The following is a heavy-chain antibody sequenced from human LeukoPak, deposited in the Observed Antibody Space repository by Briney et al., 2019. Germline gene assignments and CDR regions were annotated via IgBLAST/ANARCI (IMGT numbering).Heavy chain of an antibody. CDR3: ARDRVVVVAAVDAFDI. CDR2: ISSSSSTI. D-gene: IGHD2-15*01. J-gene: IGHJ3*02. V-gene: IGHV3-48*02. Sequence: GGSLRLSYAASGFTFSSYSMNWVRQAPGKGLEWVSYISSSSSTIYYADSVKGRFTISRDNAKNSLYLQMNSLRDEDTAVYYCARDRVVVVAAVDAFDIWGQGTMVTVSS. CDR1: GFTFSSYS.